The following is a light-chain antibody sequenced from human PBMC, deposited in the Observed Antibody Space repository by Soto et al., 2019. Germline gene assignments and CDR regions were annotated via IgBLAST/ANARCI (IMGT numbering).Light chain of an antibody. J-gene: IGKJ1*01. V-gene: IGKV3-20*01. CDR1: QSVSSSY. Sequence: EIVLTQSPGTLSLSPGERATLSCRASQSVSSSYLAWYQQKPGQAPRLLIYGASSSATGIPDRFSGSGSGTDFTLTISRLEPEDFAVYYCQQYGSSRTFCQGTKVEIK. CDR2: GAS. CDR3: QQYGSSRT.